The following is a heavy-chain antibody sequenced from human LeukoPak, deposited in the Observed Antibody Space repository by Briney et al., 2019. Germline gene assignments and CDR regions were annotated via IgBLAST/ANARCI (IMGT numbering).Heavy chain of an antibody. CDR1: GYTFTGYY. V-gene: IGHV1-2*02. CDR2: INPNSGGT. D-gene: IGHD6-13*01. J-gene: IGHJ4*02. Sequence: ASVKVSCKASGYTFTGYYMHWVRQAPGQGLEWMGWINPNSGGTNYAQKFQGRVTMTRDTSISTAYMELSRLRSDDTAVYYCARESPGIAAAGIHYWGQGTLVTVSS. CDR3: ARESPGIAAAGIHY.